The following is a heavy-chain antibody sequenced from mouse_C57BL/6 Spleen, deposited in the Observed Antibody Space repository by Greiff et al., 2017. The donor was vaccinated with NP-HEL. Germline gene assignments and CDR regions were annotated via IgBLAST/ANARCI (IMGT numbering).Heavy chain of an antibody. CDR1: GFTFSDAW. J-gene: IGHJ2*01. CDR2: IRNKANNHAT. D-gene: IGHD2-1*01. V-gene: IGHV6-6*01. CDR3: TGATTMAMGGY. Sequence: EVKLQESGGGLVQPGGSMKLSCAASGFTFSDAWMDWVRQSPEKGLEWVAEIRNKANNHATYYAESVKGRFTISRDDSKSSVYLQMNSLRAEDTGIYYCTGATTMAMGGYWGQGTTLTVSS.